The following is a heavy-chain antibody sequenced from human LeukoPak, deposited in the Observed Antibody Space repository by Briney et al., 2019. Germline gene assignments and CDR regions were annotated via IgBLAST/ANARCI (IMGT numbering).Heavy chain of an antibody. CDR3: ARGSTQYSSGWYGLDY. CDR1: GFTSSSYR. Sequence: GGSLPLSRVASGFTSSSYRMHWVRQAPGKGLVWVSRVNIDGSSTTYADSVKGRFTMSRDRAQNTLYLQMNSLRAEDTAVYYCARGSTQYSSGWYGLDYWGQGTLVTVSS. J-gene: IGHJ4*02. D-gene: IGHD6-19*01. V-gene: IGHV3-74*01. CDR2: VNIDGSST.